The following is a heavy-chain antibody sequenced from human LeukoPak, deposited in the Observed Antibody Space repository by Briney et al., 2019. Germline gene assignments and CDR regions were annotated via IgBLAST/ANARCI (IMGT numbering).Heavy chain of an antibody. D-gene: IGHD6-13*01. Sequence: SETLSLTCTVSGGSISIYYWSWIRQPPGKGLEWIGYIYYSGSTNYNPSLKSRVTISVDTSKNQFSLKLSSVTAADTAVYYCARHEGISAAGFDFWGQGTLVTVSS. CDR1: GGSISIYY. CDR2: IYYSGST. CDR3: ARHEGISAAGFDF. V-gene: IGHV4-59*08. J-gene: IGHJ4*02.